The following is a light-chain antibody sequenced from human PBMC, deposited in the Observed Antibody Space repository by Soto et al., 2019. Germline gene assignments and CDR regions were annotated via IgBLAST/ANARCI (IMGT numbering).Light chain of an antibody. CDR2: SAT. Sequence: DIQMTQSPSTLSASAGDGVTITCRASQSIGSWLAWYQQKPGKAPRLLISSATNIHSGVPSRFSGSGSGTDFSLTISSLQPVDSATYYCQQYNDFPYTFGQGTKLEI. J-gene: IGKJ2*01. CDR1: QSIGSW. CDR3: QQYNDFPYT. V-gene: IGKV1-5*01.